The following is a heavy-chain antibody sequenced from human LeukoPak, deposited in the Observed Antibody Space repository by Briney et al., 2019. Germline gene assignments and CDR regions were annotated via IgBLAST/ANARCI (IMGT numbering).Heavy chain of an antibody. J-gene: IGHJ5*02. D-gene: IGHD2-15*01. CDR2: IYTSGST. CDR3: ARVELLGGWFDP. CDR1: GGSISSYY. Sequence: PSETLSLTCTVSGGSISSYYWSWIRQPAGKGLEWIGRIYTSGSTNYNPSLKSRVTMSVDTSKNQFSLTLSAVAAAATAVYYCARVELLGGWFDPWGQGTLVTVSS. V-gene: IGHV4-4*07.